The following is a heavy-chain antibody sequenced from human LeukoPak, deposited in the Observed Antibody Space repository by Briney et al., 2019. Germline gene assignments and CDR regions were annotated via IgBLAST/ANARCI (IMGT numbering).Heavy chain of an antibody. CDR3: APYDFWSGYPGN. V-gene: IGHV4-34*01. J-gene: IGHJ4*02. Sequence: SETLSLTCAVYGGSFSGHYWSWIRQPPGKGLEWIGEINHSGSTNYNPSLKSRVTISVDTSKNQFSLKLSSVTAADTAVYYCAPYDFWSGYPGNWGQGTLVTVSS. CDR2: INHSGST. D-gene: IGHD3-3*01. CDR1: GGSFSGHY.